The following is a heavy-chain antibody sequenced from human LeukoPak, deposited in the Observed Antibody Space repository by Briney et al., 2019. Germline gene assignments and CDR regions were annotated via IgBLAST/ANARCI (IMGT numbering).Heavy chain of an antibody. V-gene: IGHV1-46*01. CDR2: INPSGGST. CDR1: GYTFASYY. D-gene: IGHD2-15*01. CDR3: ARGGGEFNWFDP. Sequence: GASVKVSCKASGYTFASYYMHWVRQAPGHGLEWMGIINPSGGSTSYAQKFQGRVTMTRDMSTSTVYMELSSLRSEDTAAYYCARGGGEFNWFDPWGQGALVTVSS. J-gene: IGHJ5*02.